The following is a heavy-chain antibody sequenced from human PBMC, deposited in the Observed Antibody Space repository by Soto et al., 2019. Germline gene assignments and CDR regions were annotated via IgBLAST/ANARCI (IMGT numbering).Heavy chain of an antibody. Sequence: QVQLVQSGAEVKKPGSSVKVSCKASGGTFSSYASSWLRQAPGQGLEWMGGINPVFGTASYAQKFEGRVTITADESTSTAYMELSRLRSEDTAVYYCARGGPLRVHTVWYFDLWGRGTLVTVSS. V-gene: IGHV1-69*12. CDR2: INPVFGTA. D-gene: IGHD3-10*01. J-gene: IGHJ2*01. CDR3: ARGGPLRVHTVWYFDL. CDR1: GGTFSSYA.